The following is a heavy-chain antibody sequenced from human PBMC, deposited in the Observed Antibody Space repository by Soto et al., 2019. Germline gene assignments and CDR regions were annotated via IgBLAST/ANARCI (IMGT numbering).Heavy chain of an antibody. CDR3: ASWTYYSDSSGARLFDX. V-gene: IGHV3-7*03. J-gene: IGHJ4*02. CDR2: IKQDGSEK. D-gene: IGHD3-22*01. CDR1: GFTFSSYW. Sequence: GGSLRLSCAASGFTFSSYWMSWVRQAPGKGLEWVANIKQDGSEKYYVYSVKGRFTISRDNAKNSLYLQMNSLRAEDTAVYYCASWTYYSDSSGARLFDXWGQGTLVTVSX.